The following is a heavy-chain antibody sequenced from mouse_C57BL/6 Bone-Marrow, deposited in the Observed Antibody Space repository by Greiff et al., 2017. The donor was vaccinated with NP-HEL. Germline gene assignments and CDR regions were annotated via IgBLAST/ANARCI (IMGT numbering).Heavy chain of an antibody. D-gene: IGHD1-1*01. J-gene: IGHJ2*01. CDR2: ISDGGSYT. CDR3: ARETYYYGSLFDY. Sequence: EVQGVESGGGLVKPGGSLKLSCAASGFTFSSYAMSWVRQTPEKRLEWVATISDGGSYTYYPDNVKGRFTISRDTAKNNLYLQMSHLKSEDTAMYDCARETYYYGSLFDYWGQGTTLTVSS. V-gene: IGHV5-4*01. CDR1: GFTFSSYA.